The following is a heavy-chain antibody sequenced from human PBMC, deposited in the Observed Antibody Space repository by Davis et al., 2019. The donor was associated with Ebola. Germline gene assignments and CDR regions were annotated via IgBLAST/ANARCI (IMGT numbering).Heavy chain of an antibody. Sequence: SETLSLTCTVSGGSISSYSWSWIRQPPGKGLEWIGYIYYSGSTNYNTSLKSRVTISVDTSKNQFSLKLSSVTAADTAVYYCARLSMVRGSMDVWGQGTTVTVSS. CDR3: ARLSMVRGSMDV. D-gene: IGHD3-10*01. V-gene: IGHV4-59*01. CDR1: GGSISSYS. CDR2: IYYSGST. J-gene: IGHJ6*02.